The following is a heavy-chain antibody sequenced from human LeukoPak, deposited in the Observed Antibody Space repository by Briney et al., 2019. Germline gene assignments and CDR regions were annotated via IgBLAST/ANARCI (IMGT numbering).Heavy chain of an antibody. CDR1: GGSTSSGGYY. Sequence: SETLSLTCTVSGGSTSSGGYYWSWIRQPPGKGLEWIGYIYHSGSTYYNPSLKSRVTISVDRSKNQFSLKLSSVTAADTVVYYCARDPGSSGQLGHFDYWGQGTLVTVSS. V-gene: IGHV4-30-2*01. J-gene: IGHJ4*02. CDR2: IYHSGST. D-gene: IGHD3-10*01. CDR3: ARDPGSSGQLGHFDY.